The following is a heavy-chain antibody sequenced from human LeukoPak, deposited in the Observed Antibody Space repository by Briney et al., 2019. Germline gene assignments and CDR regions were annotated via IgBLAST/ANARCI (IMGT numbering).Heavy chain of an antibody. CDR3: ARASNYYGSGSYHYYYYYMDV. CDR1: GYTFTSYG. V-gene: IGHV1-18*01. D-gene: IGHD3-10*01. J-gene: IGHJ6*03. CDR2: ISAYNGNT. Sequence: ASVKVSCKASGYTFTSYGISWVRQAPGQGLEWMGWISAYNGNTNYAQKLQGRVTMTTDTSTSTAYMELRSLRSDDTAVYYCARASNYYGSGSYHYYYYYMDVWGKGTTVTISS.